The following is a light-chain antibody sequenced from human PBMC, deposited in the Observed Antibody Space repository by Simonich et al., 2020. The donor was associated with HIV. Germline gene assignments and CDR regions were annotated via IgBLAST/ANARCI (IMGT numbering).Light chain of an antibody. J-gene: IGKJ2*01. CDR3: QQRSNWHT. Sequence: DIVMTQSPDSLAVSLGERATFNCKSSRSILYNSNNKNDLAWYQKKPGQPPKLLIYWASTRESGVPDRFSGSGSGTDFTLTISSLQAEDVALYYCQQRSNWHTFGQGTKLEIK. V-gene: IGKV4-1*01. CDR2: WAS. CDR1: RSILYNSNNKND.